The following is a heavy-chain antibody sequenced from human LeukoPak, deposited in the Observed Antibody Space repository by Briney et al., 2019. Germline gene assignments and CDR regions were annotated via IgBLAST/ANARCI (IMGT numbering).Heavy chain of an antibody. J-gene: IGHJ4*02. V-gene: IGHV3-30*18. D-gene: IGHD3-9*01. Sequence: GRPLTLSCAASGFTFNSYVMQGVRQAPGKGVEVGAVISYYGINKYYADSVKRRFTIYRDNSKNTLYLQMNSLRGEDTAVYYCAKDLTYYDILTGYSHWGQGTLVTVSS. CDR3: AKDLTYYDILTGYSH. CDR1: GFTFNSYV. CDR2: ISYYGINK.